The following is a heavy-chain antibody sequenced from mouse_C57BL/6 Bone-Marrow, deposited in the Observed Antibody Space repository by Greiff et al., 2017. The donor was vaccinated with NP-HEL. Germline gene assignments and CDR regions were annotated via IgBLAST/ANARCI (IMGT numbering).Heavy chain of an antibody. CDR2: IDPANGNT. D-gene: IGHD1-1*01. CDR3: ALRYPCSYFDV. V-gene: IGHV14-3*01. Sequence: VQLKQSVAELVRPGASVKLSCTASGFTIKNTYMHWVKQRPEQGLEWIGRIDPANGNTKYAPKFQGKATLTADTSSNTAYLQLSSLTSEDTAVYYCALRYPCSYFDVWGTGTTVTVSS. CDR1: GFTIKNTY. J-gene: IGHJ1*03.